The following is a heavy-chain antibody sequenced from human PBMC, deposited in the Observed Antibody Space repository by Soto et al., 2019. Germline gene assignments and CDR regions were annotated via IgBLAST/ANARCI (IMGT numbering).Heavy chain of an antibody. CDR1: VGSISSYY. CDR3: ARGYSSRFAI. J-gene: IGHJ4*02. D-gene: IGHD6-13*01. CDR2: IYYSGST. Sequence: SETLSLTCTVSVGSISSYYWSWIRQPPGKGLEWIGYIYYSGSTNYNPSLKSRVTISVDTSKNQFSLKLSSVTAADTAVYYCARGYSSRFAIWGQGTLVTVSS. V-gene: IGHV4-59*01.